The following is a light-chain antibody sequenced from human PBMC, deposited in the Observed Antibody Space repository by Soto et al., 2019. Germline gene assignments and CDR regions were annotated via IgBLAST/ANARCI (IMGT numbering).Light chain of an antibody. V-gene: IGLV2-14*01. Sequence: QSALTQPASVSGSPVQSITISCTGRSSDVGGSHFVSWYQHLPGKAPKLMIYEDRNRPSGVSNCFSGYKSSNTASLTISGLQAEDEADYYCCSYSTSNSLYVFGTGTQLTVL. CDR3: CSYSTSNSLYV. CDR2: EDR. J-gene: IGLJ1*01. CDR1: SSDVGGSHF.